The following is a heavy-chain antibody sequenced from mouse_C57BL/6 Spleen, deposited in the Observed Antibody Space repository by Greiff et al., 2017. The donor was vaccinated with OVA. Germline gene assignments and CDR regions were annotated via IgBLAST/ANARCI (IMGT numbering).Heavy chain of an antibody. V-gene: IGHV1-82*01. CDR3: ARSYPFYPYSAMDY. CDR2: IYPGDGDT. CDR1: GYAFSSSW. D-gene: IGHD2-3*01. J-gene: IGHJ4*01. Sequence: VQLQQSGPELVKPGASVKISCKASGYAFSSSWMNWVKQRPGKGLEWIGRIYPGDGDTNYNGKFKGKATLTADKSSSTAYMQLSSLTSEDSAVYFCARSYPFYPYSAMDYWGQGTSVTVSS.